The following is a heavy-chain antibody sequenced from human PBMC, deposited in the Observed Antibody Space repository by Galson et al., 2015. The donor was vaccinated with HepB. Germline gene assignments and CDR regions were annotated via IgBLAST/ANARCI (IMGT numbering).Heavy chain of an antibody. V-gene: IGHV1-3*01. J-gene: IGHJ6*02. CDR1: GSTFTSYA. CDR3: ARVLGHEYCSGGSCYSDYGMDV. CDR2: INAGNGNT. D-gene: IGHD2-15*01. Sequence: SVKVSCKASGSTFTSYAMHWVRQAPGQRLEWMGWINAGNGNTKYTQKFQGRVTITRDTSASTAYMELSSLRSEDTAVYYCARVLGHEYCSGGSCYSDYGMDVWGQGTTVTVSS.